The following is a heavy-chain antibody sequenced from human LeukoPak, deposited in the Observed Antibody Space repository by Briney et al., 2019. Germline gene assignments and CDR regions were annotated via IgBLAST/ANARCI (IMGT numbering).Heavy chain of an antibody. CDR3: ARGDSNGSGYIQPFDY. J-gene: IGHJ4*02. Sequence: VASVKVSCKASGGTFSSYAISWVRQAPGQGLEWMGGIIPIFGTANYAQKFQGRVTITADESTSTAYMELSSLRSEDTAVYYCARGDSNGSGYIQPFDYWGQGTLVTVSS. D-gene: IGHD3-22*01. CDR2: IIPIFGTA. CDR1: GGTFSSYA. V-gene: IGHV1-69*13.